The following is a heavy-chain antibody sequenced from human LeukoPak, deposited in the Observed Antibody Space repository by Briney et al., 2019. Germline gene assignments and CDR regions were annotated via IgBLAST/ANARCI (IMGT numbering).Heavy chain of an antibody. CDR1: GGSISSGDYY. Sequence: PSETLSLTCTVSGGSISSGDYYWSWIRQPPGKGLEWIGYIYYSGSTYYNPSLKSRVTISVDTSENQFSLKLSSVTAADTAVYYCARVRYSYAPDFDYWGQGTLVTVSS. CDR3: ARVRYSYAPDFDY. J-gene: IGHJ4*02. CDR2: IYYSGST. V-gene: IGHV4-30-4*08. D-gene: IGHD5-18*01.